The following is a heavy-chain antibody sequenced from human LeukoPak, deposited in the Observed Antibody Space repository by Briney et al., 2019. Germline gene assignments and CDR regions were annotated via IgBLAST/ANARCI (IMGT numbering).Heavy chain of an antibody. CDR2: ISSSGSTI. J-gene: IGHJ6*03. Sequence: PGGSLRLSCAASGFTFSSYEMNWVRQAPGKGLEWVSYISSSGSTIYYADSVKGRFTISRDNTKNSLYLQMNSLRAEDTAVYYCAKSSGYNWNFNYYYMDVWGKGTTVTVSS. CDR3: AKSSGYNWNFNYYYMDV. CDR1: GFTFSSYE. V-gene: IGHV3-48*03. D-gene: IGHD1-7*01.